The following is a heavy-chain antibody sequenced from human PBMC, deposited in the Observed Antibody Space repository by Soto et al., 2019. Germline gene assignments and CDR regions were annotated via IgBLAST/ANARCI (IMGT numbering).Heavy chain of an antibody. V-gene: IGHV1-2*02. CDR3: ARGRTVNFYGMDV. D-gene: IGHD4-17*01. CDR2: INPHSGDT. Sequence: QVQLVQSGAEVKKPGASVKVSYVASGYTFTDHYIHWVRQAPGQGLEWMGWINPHSGDTIYAQNFQGRVTLTRDTSISTAYMELSRLRSDDTAVYYCARGRTVNFYGMDVWGQGTTVTVSS. CDR1: GYTFTDHY. J-gene: IGHJ6*02.